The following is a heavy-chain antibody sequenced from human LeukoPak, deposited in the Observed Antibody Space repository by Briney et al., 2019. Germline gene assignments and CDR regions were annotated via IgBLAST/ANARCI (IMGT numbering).Heavy chain of an antibody. CDR3: AKDMWRFGELDYDY. Sequence: PGGSLRLSCAASGFTFDDYAMHWVRQVPGKGLEWVSLISGDGGSTYYADSVKGRFTLSRDNSKNSLYLQMNSLRTEDTALYYCAKDMWRFGELDYDYWGQGTLVTVSS. CDR1: GFTFDDYA. J-gene: IGHJ4*02. V-gene: IGHV3-43*02. CDR2: ISGDGGST. D-gene: IGHD3-10*01.